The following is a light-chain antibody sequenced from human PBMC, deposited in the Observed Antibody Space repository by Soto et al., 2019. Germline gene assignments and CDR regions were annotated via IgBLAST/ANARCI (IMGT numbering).Light chain of an antibody. CDR2: DAS. V-gene: IGKV3-11*01. CDR1: QSVRAY. Sequence: IVLTQSPDTLSLSPGERATLSCRASQSVRAYLAWYQQKPGQAPRLLIYDASNRATGIPARFSGSGSGTDFTLTISSLEPEDFAVYYCQQRSSWPFTFGPGTKVDIK. J-gene: IGKJ3*01. CDR3: QQRSSWPFT.